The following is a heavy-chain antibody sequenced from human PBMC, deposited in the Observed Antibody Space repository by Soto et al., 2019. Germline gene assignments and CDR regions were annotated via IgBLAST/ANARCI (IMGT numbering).Heavy chain of an antibody. V-gene: IGHV1-2*04. Sequence: ASVKVSCKASGYTFTGYYMHWVRQAPGQGLEWMGWINPNSGGTNYAQKFQGWVTMTRDTSISTAYMELSRLRSDDTAVYYCARDVKYGDYSDAFDIWGQGTMVT. CDR3: ARDVKYGDYSDAFDI. J-gene: IGHJ3*02. D-gene: IGHD4-17*01. CDR1: GYTFTGYY. CDR2: INPNSGGT.